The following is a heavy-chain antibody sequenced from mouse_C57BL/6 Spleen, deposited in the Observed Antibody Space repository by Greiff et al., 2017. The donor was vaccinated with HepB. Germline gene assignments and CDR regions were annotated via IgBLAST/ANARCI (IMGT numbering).Heavy chain of an antibody. V-gene: IGHV1-55*01. Sequence: QVQLQQPGAELVKPGASVKMSCKASGYTFTSYWITWVKQRPGQGLEWIGDIYPGSGSTNYNEKFKSKATLTVDTSSSTAYMQLSSLTSEDSAVYYCARGELITTVVASMDYWGQGTSVTVSS. D-gene: IGHD1-1*01. CDR1: GYTFTSYW. CDR3: ARGELITTVVASMDY. J-gene: IGHJ4*01. CDR2: IYPGSGST.